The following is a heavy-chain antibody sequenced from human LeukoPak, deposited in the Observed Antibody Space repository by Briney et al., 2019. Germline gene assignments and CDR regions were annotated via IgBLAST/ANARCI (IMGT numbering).Heavy chain of an antibody. CDR3: ARGPACSSTSCHTNWFYP. J-gene: IGHJ5*02. CDR2: INSDGSST. V-gene: IGHV3-74*01. CDR1: GFTFSSYW. Sequence: GGSLRLSCAASGFTFSSYWMHWVRQAPGKGLVWVSRINSDGSSTSYADSVKGRFTISRDNAKNTLYLQMNSLRAEDTAVYYCARGPACSSTSCHTNWFYPWGQGTLVTVSS. D-gene: IGHD2-2*01.